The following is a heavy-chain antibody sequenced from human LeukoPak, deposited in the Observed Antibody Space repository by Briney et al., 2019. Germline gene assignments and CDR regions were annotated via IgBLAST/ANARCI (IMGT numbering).Heavy chain of an antibody. J-gene: IGHJ4*02. Sequence: PSETLSLTCAVYGGSFSGYYWSWIRQPPGKGLEWIGETNHSGSTNYNPSLKSRITISVDTSKNQFSLKLSSVTAADTAVYYCARGEARDYGDTWSDYWGQGTLVTVSS. CDR3: ARGEARDYGDTWSDY. CDR1: GGSFSGYY. CDR2: TNHSGST. V-gene: IGHV4-34*01. D-gene: IGHD4-17*01.